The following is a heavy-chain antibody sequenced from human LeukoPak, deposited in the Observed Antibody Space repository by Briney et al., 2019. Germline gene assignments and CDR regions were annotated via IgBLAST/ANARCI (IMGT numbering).Heavy chain of an antibody. D-gene: IGHD3-10*01. CDR3: ARGGSGTPDY. V-gene: IGHV3-48*01. J-gene: IGHJ4*02. Sequence: GGSLRLSCAASGFTFSSYSMTWVRQAPGKGLEWVSYISSSSSTIYYADSVKGRFTISRDNAKNSLYLQMNSLRAEDTAVYYCARGGSGTPDYWGQGTLVTVSS. CDR1: GFTFSSYS. CDR2: ISSSSSTI.